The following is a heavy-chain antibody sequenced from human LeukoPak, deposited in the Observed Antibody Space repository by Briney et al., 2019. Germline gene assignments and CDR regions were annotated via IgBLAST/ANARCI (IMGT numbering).Heavy chain of an antibody. CDR1: GFTFSNYA. V-gene: IGHV3-23*01. CDR3: AKDRYCSTTSCFAGQFDT. J-gene: IGHJ5*02. D-gene: IGHD2-2*01. CDR2: IGGSTGPT. Sequence: GGSLRLSRAASGFTFSNYAMSWVRQAPGKGLEWVSSIGGSTGPTYYADSVKGRFTISRDNSKNTLYLQMNSLRAEDTAVYYCAKDRYCSTTSCFAGQFDTWGQGTLVTVSS.